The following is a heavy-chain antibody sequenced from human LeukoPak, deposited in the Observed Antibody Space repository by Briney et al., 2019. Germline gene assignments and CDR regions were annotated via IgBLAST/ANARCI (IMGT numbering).Heavy chain of an antibody. CDR3: ARAIIADRRGSWFDP. Sequence: ASVKVSCKASGYSFTSHDINWVRQATGQGLEWMGWMNPNSGNTGYAQKFQGRVTFTRSTSITTAYMELSSLRSEDTAVYYCARAIIADRRGSWFDPWGQGTLVTVSS. V-gene: IGHV1-8*03. D-gene: IGHD6-6*01. CDR1: GYSFTSHD. J-gene: IGHJ5*02. CDR2: MNPNSGNT.